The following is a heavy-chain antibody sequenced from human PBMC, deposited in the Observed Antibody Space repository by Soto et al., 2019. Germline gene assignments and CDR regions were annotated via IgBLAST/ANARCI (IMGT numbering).Heavy chain of an antibody. J-gene: IGHJ3*02. CDR1: GFTFSSYA. CDR2: ISYDGSNK. D-gene: IGHD3-22*01. Sequence: QVQLVESGGGVVQPGRSLRLSCAASGFTFSSYAMHWVRQAPGKGLEWVAVISYDGSNKYYADSVKGRFTISRDNSKNTLYLQMKRLRAEDTAVYYCARVVVITTSGAFDIWGQGTMVTVSS. CDR3: ARVVVITTSGAFDI. V-gene: IGHV3-30-3*01.